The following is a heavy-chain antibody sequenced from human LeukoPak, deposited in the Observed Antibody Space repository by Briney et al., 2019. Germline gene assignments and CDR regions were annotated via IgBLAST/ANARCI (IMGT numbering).Heavy chain of an antibody. CDR3: ARANALYCSSTTCLFDY. V-gene: IGHV1-2*04. CDR1: GYTFTGYY. D-gene: IGHD2-2*01. CDR2: INPNSGGT. J-gene: IGHJ4*02. Sequence: GASVTVSCKASGYTFTGYYMHWVRQAPGQGLEWMGWINPNSGGTYSAQKFQGWVTMTRDTSISTAYMELSRLTSDDTAVYYCARANALYCSSTTCLFDYWGQGTLVTVSS.